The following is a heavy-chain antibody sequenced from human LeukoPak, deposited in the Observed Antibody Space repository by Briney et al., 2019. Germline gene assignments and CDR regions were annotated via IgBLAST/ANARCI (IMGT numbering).Heavy chain of an antibody. CDR3: ARGGTRFLELRFDY. V-gene: IGHV3-23*01. Sequence: PGGSLRLSCAASGFTFSSYAMSWVRQAPGKGLEWVSGLSGSGRSTYYADSVKGRFTISRDNSKNTLYLQMNSLRAEDTAVYYCARGGTRFLELRFDYWGQGTLVTVSS. J-gene: IGHJ4*02. CDR2: LSGSGRST. D-gene: IGHD3-3*01. CDR1: GFTFSSYA.